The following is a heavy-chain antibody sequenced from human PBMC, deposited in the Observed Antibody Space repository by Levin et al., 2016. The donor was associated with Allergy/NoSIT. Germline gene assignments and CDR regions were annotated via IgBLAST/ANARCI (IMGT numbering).Heavy chain of an antibody. V-gene: IGHV1-69*01. J-gene: IGHJ6*03. Sequence: WVRQAPGQGLEWMGGIIPIFGTANYAQKFQGRVTITADESTSTAYMELSSLRSEDTAVYYCASDGSLAGMARGNYYYYYYMDVWGKGTTVTVSS. CDR3: ASDGSLAGMARGNYYYYYYMDV. CDR2: IIPIFGTA. D-gene: IGHD6-13*01.